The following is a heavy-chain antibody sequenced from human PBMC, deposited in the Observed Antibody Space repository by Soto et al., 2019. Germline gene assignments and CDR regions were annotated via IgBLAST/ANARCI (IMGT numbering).Heavy chain of an antibody. CDR1: GFTFSSYA. J-gene: IGHJ4*02. D-gene: IGHD6-19*01. CDR2: VTGSGSAT. Sequence: PGGSLRLSCSASGFTFSSYAMGGVRQATGKGLEWVSDVTGSGSATYYADSVKGRFIISRDNSKNTLSLQMNSLRAEDTAVYYCAKALYNSGSFPLDYWGQGTLVTVSS. V-gene: IGHV3-23*01. CDR3: AKALYNSGSFPLDY.